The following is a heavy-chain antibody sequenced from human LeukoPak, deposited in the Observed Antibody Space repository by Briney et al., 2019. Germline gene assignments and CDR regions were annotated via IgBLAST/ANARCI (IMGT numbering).Heavy chain of an antibody. CDR3: ARGEGGILATPEDY. CDR1: GFTFSNNW. V-gene: IGHV3-7*03. J-gene: IGHJ4*02. CDR2: VKKDASEK. D-gene: IGHD1-14*01. Sequence: GGSLRLSCAASGFTFSNNWMTWVRQAPGKGLEWVASVKKDASEKYYVDSVKGRFTISRDNAKNSLYLQMNSLRAEDTAVYYCARGEGGILATPEDYWGQGTLVTVSS.